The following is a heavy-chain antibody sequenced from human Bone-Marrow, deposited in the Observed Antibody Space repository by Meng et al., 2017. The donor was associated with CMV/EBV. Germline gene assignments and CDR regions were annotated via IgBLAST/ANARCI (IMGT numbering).Heavy chain of an antibody. CDR3: AHRPSGTTNNAFDI. CDR2: IYWNDDK. D-gene: IGHD1-7*01. V-gene: IGHV2-5*01. CDR1: GFSLITSGVD. Sequence: PTLVKPTQTLTLTCTFSGFSLITSGVDVGWIRQPPGKALEWLALIYWNDDKRYSPSLKSRLTITKDTSKNQVVLTMTNMDPVDTATYYCAHRPSGTTNNAFDIWGQGTMVTVSS. J-gene: IGHJ3*02.